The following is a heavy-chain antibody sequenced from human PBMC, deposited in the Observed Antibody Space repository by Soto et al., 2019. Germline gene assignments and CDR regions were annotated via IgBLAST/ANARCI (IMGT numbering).Heavy chain of an antibody. V-gene: IGHV1-69*02. CDR1: GGTFSSYT. CDR2: IIPILGIA. J-gene: IGHJ5*02. Sequence: SVKVSCKASGGTFSSYTISWVRQAPGQGLEWMGRIIPILGIANYAQKFQGRVTITADKSTGTAYMELSSLRSEDTAVYYCASFFQDWFDPWGQGTLVTVSS. CDR3: ASFFQDWFDP.